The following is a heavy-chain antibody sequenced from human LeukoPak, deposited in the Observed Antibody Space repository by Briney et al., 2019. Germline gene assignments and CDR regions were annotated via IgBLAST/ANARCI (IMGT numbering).Heavy chain of an antibody. CDR1: GGTFSSYA. D-gene: IGHD2-2*01. J-gene: IGHJ4*02. Sequence: ASVKVSCKASGGTFSSYAISCVRQAPGQGLGWMGGIIPIFGTANYAQKFQGRVTITADESTSTAYMELSSLRSEDTAVYYCARLGYCSSTSCSPEYWGQGTLVTVSS. CDR3: ARLGYCSSTSCSPEY. V-gene: IGHV1-69*13. CDR2: IIPIFGTA.